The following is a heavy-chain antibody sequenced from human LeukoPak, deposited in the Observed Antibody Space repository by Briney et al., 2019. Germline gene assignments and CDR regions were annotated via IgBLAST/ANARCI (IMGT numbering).Heavy chain of an antibody. V-gene: IGHV3-66*04. D-gene: IGHD3-10*01. CDR2: IYIVGIT. Sequence: PGGSLRLSCAASGFTVSSNYMSWVRQAPGKGLEWVSVIYIVGITYYADSVKGRFTISRDNSQNTSYLQMHSLRAEDTAVYYCARHSGSGPVDHWGQGTLVTVSS. J-gene: IGHJ4*02. CDR3: ARHSGSGPVDH. CDR1: GFTVSSNY.